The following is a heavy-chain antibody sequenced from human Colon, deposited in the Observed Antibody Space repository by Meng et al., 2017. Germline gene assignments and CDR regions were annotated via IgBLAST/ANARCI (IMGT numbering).Heavy chain of an antibody. CDR1: GGSISSGSYY. D-gene: IGHD2-15*01. CDR2: IYTSGST. CDR3: ARVLGYCSGGSCYSGRDI. Sequence: LRLSCTVSGGSISSGSYYWSWIRQPAGKGLEWIGRIYTSGSTNYNPSLKSRVTISVDTSKNQFSLKLSSVTAADTAVYYCARVLGYCSGGSCYSGRDIWGQGTLVTVSS. V-gene: IGHV4-61*02. J-gene: IGHJ4*02.